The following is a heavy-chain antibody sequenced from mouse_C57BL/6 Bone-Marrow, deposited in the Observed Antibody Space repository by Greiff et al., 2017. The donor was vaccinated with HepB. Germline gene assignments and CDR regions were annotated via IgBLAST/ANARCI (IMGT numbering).Heavy chain of an antibody. Sequence: VQLQQSGAELVKPGASVKMSCKASGYTFTSYWITWVKQRPGQGLEWIGDIYPGSGSTNYNEKFKSKATLTVDTSSSTAYMQLSSLTSEDSAVYYCARRRYYGNSFAYWGQGTLVTVSA. D-gene: IGHD2-1*01. CDR1: GYTFTSYW. CDR3: ARRRYYGNSFAY. J-gene: IGHJ3*01. CDR2: IYPGSGST. V-gene: IGHV1-55*01.